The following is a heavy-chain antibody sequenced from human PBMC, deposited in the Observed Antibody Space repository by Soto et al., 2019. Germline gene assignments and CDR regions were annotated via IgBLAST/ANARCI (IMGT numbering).Heavy chain of an antibody. Sequence: QVLLVQSGPEVKKPGSSVKVSCKASGGTFNNYTINRVRQAPGKGLEWMGGIIPTFGTENHEQTFQGRVRITADKSTTTAYMELNSLRSEDTAIYYCASFDGTLVRGGRSSPYEMDVWGQGTTVIVSS. CDR1: GGTFNNYT. CDR2: IIPTFGTE. CDR3: ASFDGTLVRGGRSSPYEMDV. D-gene: IGHD3-10*01. V-gene: IGHV1-69*06. J-gene: IGHJ6*02.